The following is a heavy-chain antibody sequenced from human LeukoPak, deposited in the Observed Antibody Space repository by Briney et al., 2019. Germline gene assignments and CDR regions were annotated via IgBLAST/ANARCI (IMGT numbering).Heavy chain of an antibody. CDR2: ISYDGSNK. V-gene: IGHV3-30-3*01. CDR3: ASWNDYGDSRGY. D-gene: IGHD4-17*01. J-gene: IGHJ4*02. CDR1: GFTFSSYA. Sequence: GGSLRLSCAASGFTFSSYAMHWVRQAPGKGLEWVAVISYDGSNKYYADSVKGRFTISRDNSKNTLYLQMNSLRAEDTAVYYCASWNDYGDSRGYWGQGTLVTVSS.